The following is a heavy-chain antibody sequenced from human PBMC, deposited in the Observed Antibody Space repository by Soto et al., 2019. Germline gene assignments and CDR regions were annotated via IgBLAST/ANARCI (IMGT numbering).Heavy chain of an antibody. CDR1: GGSFSGYY. V-gene: IGHV4-34*01. Sequence: SQTLSLTCVVNGGSFSGYYWSWIRQSPGKGLEWIGEINDSGITDSNPSLESRVTISVDMSKNQFSLNLKSVTAADSAVYHCARGRSSVPDRRGIGYYGLDVWGQGTTVTVSS. D-gene: IGHD6-6*01. CDR3: ARGRSSVPDRRGIGYYGLDV. J-gene: IGHJ6*02. CDR2: INDSGIT.